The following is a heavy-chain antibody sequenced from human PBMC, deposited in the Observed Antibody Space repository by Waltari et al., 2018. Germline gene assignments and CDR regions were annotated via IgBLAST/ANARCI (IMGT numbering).Heavy chain of an antibody. CDR3: ARHGRGSRGYTYGYAMDV. Sequence: RQYPGKGPEWIGYVYYSGSTNYNPSVKSRVTISVNTPQNQFSLNLNSVTATDTAVYYCARHGRGSRGYTYGYAMDVWGQGITVTVS. D-gene: IGHD5-18*01. J-gene: IGHJ6*02. V-gene: IGHV4-59*08. CDR2: VYYSGST.